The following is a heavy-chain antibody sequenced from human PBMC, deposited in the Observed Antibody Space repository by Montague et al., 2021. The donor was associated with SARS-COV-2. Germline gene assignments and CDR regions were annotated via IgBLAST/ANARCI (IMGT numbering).Heavy chain of an antibody. D-gene: IGHD5-18*01. CDR2: MVYSGRN. Sequence: SETLSLTCTVSGGSVNSGGYYWSWIRQPPGKGLEWVGSMVYSGRNSYNGALRSRLTISVDTSKNQFSLELRAVTAADTGLYYCARHDHTDFGNPNWFDPWGQGTLVTVSS. J-gene: IGHJ5*02. V-gene: IGHV4-39*01. CDR1: GGSVNSGGYY. CDR3: ARHDHTDFGNPNWFDP.